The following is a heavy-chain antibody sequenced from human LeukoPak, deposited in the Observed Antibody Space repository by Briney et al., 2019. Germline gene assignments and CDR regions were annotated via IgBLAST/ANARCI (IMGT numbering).Heavy chain of an antibody. Sequence: GGSLKLSCAASGFTFSSYEMNWVRQAPGKGLEWVSYISSSGSTIYYADSVKGRFTISRDNAKNSLYLQMNSLRAGDTAVYYCVRVGEAGKGFDYWGQGTLVTVSS. CDR3: VRVGEAGKGFDY. CDR1: GFTFSSYE. CDR2: ISSSGSTI. D-gene: IGHD6-19*01. V-gene: IGHV3-48*03. J-gene: IGHJ4*02.